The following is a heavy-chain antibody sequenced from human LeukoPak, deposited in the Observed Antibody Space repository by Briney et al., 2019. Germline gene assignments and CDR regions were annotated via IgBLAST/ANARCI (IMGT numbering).Heavy chain of an antibody. CDR2: IYYSGTS. D-gene: IGHD6-6*01. Sequence: SETLSLTCTVSGGSISSGGYYWSWIRQDPGKGLEWIGHIYYSGTSFYNPSLTSRVTISVDTSKNQFSLKLTSVNDADTAVYYCARIERSSYSLGFDYWGQGTLVTVSS. J-gene: IGHJ4*02. CDR3: ARIERSSYSLGFDY. V-gene: IGHV4-31*03. CDR1: GGSISSGGYY.